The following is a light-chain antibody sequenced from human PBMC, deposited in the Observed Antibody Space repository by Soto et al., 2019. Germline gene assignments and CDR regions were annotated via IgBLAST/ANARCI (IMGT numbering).Light chain of an antibody. V-gene: IGKV1-39*01. Sequence: DIQMTQSPSSLSASVGDRVTITCRASQSISSYLNWYQQKPGKAPKLLIYAASSLQSGVPSRFSGSGSGTDFTLTISSLQPEDFATYYCQQSYSIPLFGQGTPLEI. CDR3: QQSYSIPL. J-gene: IGKJ5*01. CDR1: QSISSY. CDR2: AAS.